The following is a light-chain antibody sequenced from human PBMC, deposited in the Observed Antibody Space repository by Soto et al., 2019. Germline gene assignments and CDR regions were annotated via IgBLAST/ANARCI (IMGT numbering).Light chain of an antibody. J-gene: IGKJ5*01. Sequence: IVLTQSPASLSFXXVXXXXXXXRASQSVSTYLAWYQQKPGQAPRLLIYDASNRVTGIPARFRGSGSGTDFTLTISSLEPDDFAVYYCQQRSNWQITFGQGTRLEIK. CDR2: DAS. CDR3: QQRSNWQIT. V-gene: IGKV3-11*01. CDR1: QSVSTY.